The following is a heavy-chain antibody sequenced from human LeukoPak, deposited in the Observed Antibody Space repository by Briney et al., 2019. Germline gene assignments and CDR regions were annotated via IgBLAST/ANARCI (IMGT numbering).Heavy chain of an antibody. Sequence: PGGSLRLSCAASGFTFSSYGMHWVRQAPGKGLEWVAVISYDGSNKYYADSVKGRFTISRDNSKNTLYLQMNSLRAEDTAVYYCARDGYSSGSYHHAYWGQGTLVTVSS. CDR1: GFTFSSYG. V-gene: IGHV3-33*05. CDR3: ARDGYSSGSYHHAY. J-gene: IGHJ4*02. D-gene: IGHD1-26*01. CDR2: ISYDGSNK.